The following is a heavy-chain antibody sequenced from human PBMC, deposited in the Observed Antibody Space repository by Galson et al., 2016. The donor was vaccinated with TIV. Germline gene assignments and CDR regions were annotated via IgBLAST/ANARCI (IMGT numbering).Heavy chain of an antibody. CDR2: INPNTGGT. CDR1: GYTFTDYY. D-gene: IGHD4-17*01. J-gene: IGHJ6*02. Sequence: SVKVSCKASGYTFTDYYIHWVRQAPGQGLEWMGWINPNTGGTYYAQKFQGRVTMTRNLSISTAYMELSSLRFDDAAVYYCARDAYGAHYYGMDVWGQGTTVTVSS. V-gene: IGHV1-2*02. CDR3: ARDAYGAHYYGMDV.